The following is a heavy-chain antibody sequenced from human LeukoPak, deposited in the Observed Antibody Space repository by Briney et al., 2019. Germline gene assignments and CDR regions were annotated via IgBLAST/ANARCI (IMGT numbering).Heavy chain of an antibody. V-gene: IGHV1-18*01. CDR3: ARDGCSGGSCYSDYNWFDP. CDR1: GYTFTSYG. CDR2: ISAHNGNK. D-gene: IGHD2-15*01. Sequence: GASVKVSCKASGYTFTSYGISWVRQAPGQRLEWMGWISAHNGNKNYAQKLQGRVTMTTDTSTSTAYMELRSLRSDDTAVYYCARDGCSGGSCYSDYNWFDPWGQGTLVTVSS. J-gene: IGHJ5*02.